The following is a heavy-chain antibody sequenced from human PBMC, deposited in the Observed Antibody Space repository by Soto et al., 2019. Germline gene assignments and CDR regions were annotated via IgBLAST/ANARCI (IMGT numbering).Heavy chain of an antibody. CDR2: IIPIFGTA. CDR3: ARSKRCSSTSYYRGYYYYGMDV. CDR1: GGTFSSYA. D-gene: IGHD2-2*02. J-gene: IGHJ6*02. V-gene: IGHV1-69*01. Sequence: QVQLVQSGAEVKKPGSSVKVSCKASGGTFSSYAISWVRQAPGQGLEWMGGIIPIFGTANYAQKFQGRVTITADESTSTAYMELSSLRSEDTAVYYCARSKRCSSTSYYRGYYYYGMDVWGQGTTVTVSS.